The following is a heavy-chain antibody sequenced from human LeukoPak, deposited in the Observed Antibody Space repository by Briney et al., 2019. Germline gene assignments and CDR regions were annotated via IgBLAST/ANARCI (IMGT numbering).Heavy chain of an antibody. CDR3: AREMATESDAFDI. CDR2: IWYDGSNK. CDR1: GFTFSNYG. V-gene: IGHV3-33*01. Sequence: GGSRRLSCAAPGFTFSNYGTHWVRLAPGKGLEWVAVIWYDGSNKYYADSVKGRFTISRDKSKNTLYLQVNSLRAEDTAVYYCAREMATESDAFDIWGQGTMVTVSS. J-gene: IGHJ3*02. D-gene: IGHD5-24*01.